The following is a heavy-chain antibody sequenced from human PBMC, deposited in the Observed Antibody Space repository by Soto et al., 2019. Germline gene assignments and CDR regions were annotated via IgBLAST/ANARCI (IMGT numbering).Heavy chain of an antibody. D-gene: IGHD5-18*01. CDR1: GFTFSSYS. CDR2: IKQDGSEK. CDR3: ARVKQQLWFLHDLDFDY. Sequence: PGGSLRLSCVAYGFTFSSYSMSWFRQAPGKGPEWVANIKQDGSEKYYVDSVKGRFTISRDNAKNSLYLQMNSLRAEDTAVYYCARVKQQLWFLHDLDFDYWGQGTLVTVSS. V-gene: IGHV3-7*02. J-gene: IGHJ4*02.